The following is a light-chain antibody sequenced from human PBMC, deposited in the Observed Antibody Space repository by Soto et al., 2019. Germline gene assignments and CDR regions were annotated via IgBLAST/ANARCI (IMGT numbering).Light chain of an antibody. CDR2: EVN. CDR3: SSYTSGSTLV. CDR1: SSDVGHYNR. Sequence: QSALTQPPSVSGSPGQSVTISCTGTSSDVGHYNRVSWYQQPPGTAPKVIIYEVNNRPSGVPDRFSGSKSGNTASLTISGLQAEDEDDYYCSSYTSGSTLVFGGGTKLTVL. V-gene: IGLV2-18*02. J-gene: IGLJ2*01.